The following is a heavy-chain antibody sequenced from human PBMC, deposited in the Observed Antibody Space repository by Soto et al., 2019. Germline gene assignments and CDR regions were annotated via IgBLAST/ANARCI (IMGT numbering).Heavy chain of an antibody. Sequence: GASVKVSCEASGYTFTSYGISWVRQAPGQGLEWMGGFDPEDGETIYAQKFQGRVTMTEDTSTDTAYMELSSLRSEDTAVYYCATGRYIVVVVAASDYYFDYWGQGTLVTVSS. CDR2: FDPEDGET. D-gene: IGHD2-15*01. CDR1: GYTFTSYG. V-gene: IGHV1-24*01. CDR3: ATGRYIVVVVAASDYYFDY. J-gene: IGHJ4*02.